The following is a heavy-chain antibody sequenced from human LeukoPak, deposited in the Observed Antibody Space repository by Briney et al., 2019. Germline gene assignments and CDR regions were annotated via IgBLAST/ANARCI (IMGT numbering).Heavy chain of an antibody. CDR3: ARGGELLRYFDY. D-gene: IGHD1-26*01. J-gene: IGHJ4*02. CDR1: GGTFSSYA. V-gene: IGHV1-46*01. Sequence: ASVKVSCKASGGTFSSYAISWVRQAPGQGLEWMGIINPSGGSTSYAQKFQGRVTMTRDTSTSTVYMELSSLRSEDTAVYYCARGGELLRYFDYWGQGTLVTVSS. CDR2: INPSGGST.